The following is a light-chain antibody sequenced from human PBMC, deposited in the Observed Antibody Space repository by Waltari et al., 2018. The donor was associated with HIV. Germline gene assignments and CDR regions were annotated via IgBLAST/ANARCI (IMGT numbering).Light chain of an antibody. V-gene: IGLV3-21*02. CDR2: VDS. CDR1: KHGSQS. Sequence: SYFLTQPLSVSVAPGQPARLLRGGNKHGSQSGQRLQQKPAQAPALVLYVDSDRPSAIPERISGSNSGNTATLTISRVEGGDEADYYCQVWDSPTDDNYVFGTGTKVTVL. J-gene: IGLJ1*01. CDR3: QVWDSPTDDNYV.